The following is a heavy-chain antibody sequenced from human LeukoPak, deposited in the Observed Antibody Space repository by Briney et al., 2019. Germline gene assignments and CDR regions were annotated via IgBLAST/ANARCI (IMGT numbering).Heavy chain of an antibody. V-gene: IGHV3-23*01. CDR3: AKDSSSIVVVTGKNEY. Sequence: GGSLRLSCEASGFTFSSYAMNWVRQAPGKGLEGVSRLSGSGGSTYYADSVKGRFTISRDTSKNTVYLQLNSLRAEDTAVYYCAKDSSSIVVVTGKNEYWGQGTLVTVSS. CDR1: GFTFSSYA. D-gene: IGHD2-21*02. CDR2: LSGSGGST. J-gene: IGHJ4*02.